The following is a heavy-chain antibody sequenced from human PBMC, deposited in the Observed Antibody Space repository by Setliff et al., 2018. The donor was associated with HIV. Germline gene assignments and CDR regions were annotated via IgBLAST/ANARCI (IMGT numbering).Heavy chain of an antibody. V-gene: IGHV1-69*10. CDR1: GGTFSSYA. Sequence: SVKVSCKASGGTFSSYAISWVRQAPGQGLEWMGGIIPILGIANYAQKFQGRVTVTAVESTSTAYMELSSLRSEDTAVYYCARDYSPTFYYYDSSGTFDYWGQGTLVTVSS. J-gene: IGHJ4*02. CDR2: IIPILGIA. CDR3: ARDYSPTFYYYDSSGTFDY. D-gene: IGHD3-22*01.